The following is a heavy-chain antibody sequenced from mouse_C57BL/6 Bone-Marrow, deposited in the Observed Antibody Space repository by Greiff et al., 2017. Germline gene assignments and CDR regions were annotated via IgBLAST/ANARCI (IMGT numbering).Heavy chain of an antibody. CDR1: GYTFTDYY. D-gene: IGHD1-1*01. CDR2: INPYNGGT. J-gene: IGHJ2*01. CDR3: ARRDYCGSTY. Sequence: EVQLQQSGPVLVKPGASVKMSCKASGYTFTDYYMNWVKQSHGKSLEWIGVINPYNGGTSYNQKFKGKATLTVDKSSSTAYMGLNSLTSEDSAVYYCARRDYCGSTYWGKGTTLTVSS. V-gene: IGHV1-19*01.